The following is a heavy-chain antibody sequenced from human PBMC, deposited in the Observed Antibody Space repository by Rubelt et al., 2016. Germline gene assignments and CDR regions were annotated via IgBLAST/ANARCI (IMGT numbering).Heavy chain of an antibody. Sequence: VQLVDSGGGLVQPGGSLRLSCAASGFTFSSYWMHWVRQAPGKGLVWVSRINPGGTSTNYADSVKGRFTISRDNSKNTLYLQMNSLRAEDTAVYYCAKDQGSTCYSGIDYWGQGTLVTVSS. J-gene: IGHJ4*02. CDR3: AKDQGSTCYSGIDY. CDR2: INPGGTST. D-gene: IGHD2-21*02. CDR1: GFTFSSYW. V-gene: IGHV3-74*01.